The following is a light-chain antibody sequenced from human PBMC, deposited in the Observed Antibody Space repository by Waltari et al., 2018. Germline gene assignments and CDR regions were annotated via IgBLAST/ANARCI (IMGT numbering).Light chain of an antibody. CDR3: QQYTNWPRT. J-gene: IGKJ1*01. Sequence: EVVMTQSPVTLSVSPGERATLSCRASQNVGSNLAWYHRKPGQAPSILVYGASARATGIPARVSGSGSGTEFTLTISSLQSEDFAVYYCQQYTNWPRTFGQGTTVEI. CDR2: GAS. V-gene: IGKV3-15*01. CDR1: QNVGSN.